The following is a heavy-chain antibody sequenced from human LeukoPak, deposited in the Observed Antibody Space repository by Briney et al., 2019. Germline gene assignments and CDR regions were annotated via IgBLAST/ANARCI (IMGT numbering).Heavy chain of an antibody. CDR2: ISWSSGSI. V-gene: IGHV3-9*01. CDR3: VRGGASTWS. CDR1: GFTFDGYA. Sequence: GGSLRLSCAASGFTFDGYAMHWVRQAPGKGLEWVSGISWSSGSIGYADSVKGRFTISRDNAKNSLYLQMNSLRAEDTAVYYCVRGGASTWSWGQGTLVTVSS. J-gene: IGHJ5*02. D-gene: IGHD2-15*01.